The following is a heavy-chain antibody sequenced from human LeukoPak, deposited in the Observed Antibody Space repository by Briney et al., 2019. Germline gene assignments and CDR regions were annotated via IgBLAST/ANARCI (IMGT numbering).Heavy chain of an antibody. Sequence: SVKVSCKASGGTSSSYAISWVRQAPGQGLEWMGGIIPIFGTANYAQKFQGRVTITADESTSTAYMELSSLRSEDTAVYYCARCSGILTGAFDIWGQGTMVTVSS. J-gene: IGHJ3*02. CDR2: IIPIFGTA. CDR1: GGTSSSYA. D-gene: IGHD3-9*01. V-gene: IGHV1-69*13. CDR3: ARCSGILTGAFDI.